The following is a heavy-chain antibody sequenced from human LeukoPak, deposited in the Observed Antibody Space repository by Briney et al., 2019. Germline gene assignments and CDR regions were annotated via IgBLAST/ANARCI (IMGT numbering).Heavy chain of an antibody. J-gene: IGHJ4*02. CDR1: GFTFSSYSMN. CDR2: IYYSGSP. CDR3: ARHWSWYVDY. Sequence: GSLRLSCAASGFTFSSYSMNWVRQAPGKGLEWIGSIYYSGSPYYNPSLESRVTISVDTSKNQLSLRLSSVTAADTAVYYCARHWSWYVDYWGQGTLVTVSS. V-gene: IGHV4-39*01. D-gene: IGHD6-13*01.